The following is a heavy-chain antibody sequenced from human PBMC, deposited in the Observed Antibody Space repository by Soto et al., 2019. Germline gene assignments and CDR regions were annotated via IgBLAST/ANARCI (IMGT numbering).Heavy chain of an antibody. Sequence: ASVKVSCKASGYTFTSYDINWVRQATGQGLEWMGWINAGNGNTKYSQKFQGRVTVSRDTSASTAYMELSSLRSEDTAVYYCARGGPPIDYWGQGTLVTVSS. V-gene: IGHV1-3*01. CDR2: INAGNGNT. CDR1: GYTFTSYD. D-gene: IGHD3-10*01. J-gene: IGHJ4*02. CDR3: ARGGPPIDY.